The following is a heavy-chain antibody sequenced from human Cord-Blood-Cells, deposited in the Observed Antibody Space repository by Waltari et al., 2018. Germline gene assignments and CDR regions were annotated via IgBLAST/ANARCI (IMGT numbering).Heavy chain of an antibody. CDR2: IYYSGST. Sequence: QLQLQESGPGLVKPSETLSLTCTVSGGSISSSSYYWGWIRQPPGKGLEWIGSIYYSGSTDYNPSLKSRVTISVDTSKNQFSLKLSSVTAADTAVYYCARHDTMVRGVIIDYWGQGTLVTVSS. CDR3: ARHDTMVRGVIIDY. D-gene: IGHD3-10*01. CDR1: GGSISSSSYY. V-gene: IGHV4-39*01. J-gene: IGHJ4*02.